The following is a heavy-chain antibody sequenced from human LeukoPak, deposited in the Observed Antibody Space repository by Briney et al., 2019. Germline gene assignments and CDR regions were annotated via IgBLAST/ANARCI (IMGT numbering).Heavy chain of an antibody. Sequence: SETLSLTCAVYGGSFSGYYWSWIRQPPEKGPEWIGEINHGGSTNYSPSLKSRVTISVDTSKNQFSLKLSSVTAADTAVYYCAIEGIAAAGYYFDYWGQGTLVTVSS. J-gene: IGHJ4*02. D-gene: IGHD6-13*01. CDR2: INHGGST. CDR1: GGSFSGYY. CDR3: AIEGIAAAGYYFDY. V-gene: IGHV4-34*01.